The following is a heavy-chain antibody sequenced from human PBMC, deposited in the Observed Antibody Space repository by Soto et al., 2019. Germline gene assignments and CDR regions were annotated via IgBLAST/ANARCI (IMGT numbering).Heavy chain of an antibody. V-gene: IGHV3-23*01. CDR3: AKATQLLWRQSYYYMDV. D-gene: IGHD3-10*01. Sequence: GGSLRLSCAASGFTFSGYAMSWVRQAPGKGLEWVSDVSGSGSDTYHADSVRGRFTISRDNSKSTLYLQMNSLRAEDTAVYYCAKATQLLWRQSYYYMDVWGKGTAVTVSS. CDR1: GFTFSGYA. J-gene: IGHJ6*03. CDR2: VSGSGSDT.